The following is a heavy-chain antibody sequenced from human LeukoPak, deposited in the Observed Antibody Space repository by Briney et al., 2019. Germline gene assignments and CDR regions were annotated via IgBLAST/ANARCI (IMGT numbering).Heavy chain of an antibody. Sequence: PGGSLRLSCAASGFSLSTYGVSWVRQPPGKGLEGVSGITGTGGSTYYADSVKGRFTVSRDTSKNTLYLQMNSLRAEDTAIYYCAKDHGTAVAGFYYWGQGTLVTVSS. V-gene: IGHV3-23*01. D-gene: IGHD6-19*01. CDR3: AKDHGTAVAGFYY. J-gene: IGHJ1*01. CDR1: GFSLSTYG. CDR2: ITGTGGST.